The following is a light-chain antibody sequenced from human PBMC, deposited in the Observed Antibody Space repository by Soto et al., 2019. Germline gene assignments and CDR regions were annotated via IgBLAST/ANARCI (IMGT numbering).Light chain of an antibody. CDR1: QSVSSN. V-gene: IGKV3-20*01. CDR2: GIS. J-gene: IGKJ5*01. Sequence: EIVMTQSPATLSVSPGERATLSCRASQSVSSNLAWYQQKPGQAPRLLIYGISTRATGIPDRFSGSGSGTDFTLTISRVEPEDFAVYYCQQYGSLPITFGQGTRLEI. CDR3: QQYGSLPIT.